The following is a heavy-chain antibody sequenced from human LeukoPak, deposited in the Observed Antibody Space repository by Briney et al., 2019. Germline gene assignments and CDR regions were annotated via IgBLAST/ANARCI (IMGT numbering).Heavy chain of an antibody. V-gene: IGHV3-23*01. CDR1: GFTFSSYA. D-gene: IGHD6-19*01. CDR3: ASEKQYSSGWYATFDY. CDR2: ISGSGGST. Sequence: SGGSLRLSYAAYGFTFSSYAMSWVRQAPGKGLEWVSAISGSGGSTYYADSVKGRFTISRDNSKNTLYLQMNSLRAEDTAVYYCASEKQYSSGWYATFDYWGQGTLVTVSS. J-gene: IGHJ4*02.